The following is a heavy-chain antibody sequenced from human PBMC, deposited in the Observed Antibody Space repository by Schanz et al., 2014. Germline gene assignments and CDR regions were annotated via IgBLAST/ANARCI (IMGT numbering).Heavy chain of an antibody. CDR3: AREQIMAAAGLVDY. CDR1: GFTFSSYG. Sequence: VQLVESGGGVVQFGRSLRLSCVASGFTFSSYGMHWVRQAPGKGLEWVAVIWSDGSGKYYADSVKGRFTISRDNAKNSLYLQMNSLRAEDTAVYYCAREQIMAAAGLVDYWGHGTLXTVSS. J-gene: IGHJ4*01. V-gene: IGHV3-33*01. D-gene: IGHD6-13*01. CDR2: IWSDGSGK.